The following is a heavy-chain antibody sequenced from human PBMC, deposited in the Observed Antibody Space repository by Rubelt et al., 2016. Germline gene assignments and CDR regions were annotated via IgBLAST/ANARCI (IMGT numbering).Heavy chain of an antibody. CDR3: ARDRTWLVPGLDAFDI. CDR2: IRTYNGNT. V-gene: IGHV1-18*01. D-gene: IGHD6-19*01. Sequence: QVQLVQSGAEVKKPGASVKVSCKASGYTFTTYGISWVRQAPGQGLEWMGWIRTYNGNTNYAQKLQGRGTMTTDTSTGTAYMELRSLRSDDTAVYYCARDRTWLVPGLDAFDIWGQGTMVTVSS. CDR1: GYTFTTYG. J-gene: IGHJ3*02.